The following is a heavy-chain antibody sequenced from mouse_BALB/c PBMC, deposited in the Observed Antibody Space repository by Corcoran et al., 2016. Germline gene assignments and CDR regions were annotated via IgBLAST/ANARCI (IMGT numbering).Heavy chain of an antibody. Sequence: QVTLKESGPGILQPSQTLSLTCSFSGFSLRTTGMGVSWIRQPSGKGLEWLAHIYWDDDKRYNPSLKSRLTISKDTSSNQVFLKITSVDTADTATYYCARRKGYFDVWGAGTTVTVSS. J-gene: IGHJ1*01. CDR3: ARRKGYFDV. CDR1: GFSLRTTGMG. V-gene: IGHV8-12*01. CDR2: IYWDDDK.